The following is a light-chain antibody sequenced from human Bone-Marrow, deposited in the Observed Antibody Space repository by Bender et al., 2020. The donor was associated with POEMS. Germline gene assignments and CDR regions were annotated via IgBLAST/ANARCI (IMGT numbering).Light chain of an antibody. CDR3: AVWDDRRGGQV. Sequence: QSALTQPPSASGSPGQSVTISCTGSSSNTGSGYDINWYQHLPGTAPKVLIYRRNQRPSGVPDRFSASKSGTSASLAISGLRSEDEAVYYCAVWDDRRGGQVFGGGTKLTVL. J-gene: IGLJ3*02. CDR2: RRN. V-gene: IGLV1-47*01. CDR1: SSNTGSGYD.